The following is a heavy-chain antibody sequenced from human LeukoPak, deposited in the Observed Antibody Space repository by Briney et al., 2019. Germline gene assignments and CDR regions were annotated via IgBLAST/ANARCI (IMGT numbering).Heavy chain of an antibody. J-gene: IGHJ4*02. CDR2: ISGSGGST. CDR1: GFTFSSYA. Sequence: PGGSQRLFCAASGFTFSSYAMSWVRQAPGKGLECVSAISGSGGSTYYADSVKGRFTISRDNSKNTLYLQMNSLRAEDTAVYYCAKDMWGGSDYWGQGTLVTVSS. V-gene: IGHV3-23*01. D-gene: IGHD3-16*01. CDR3: AKDMWGGSDY.